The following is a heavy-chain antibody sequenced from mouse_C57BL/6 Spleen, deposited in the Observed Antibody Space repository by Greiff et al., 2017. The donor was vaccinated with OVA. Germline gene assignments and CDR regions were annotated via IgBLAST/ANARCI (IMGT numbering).Heavy chain of an antibody. V-gene: IGHV1-69*01. CDR2: IDPSDSYT. Sequence: VQLQESGAELVMPGASVKLSCKASGYTFTSYWMHWVKQRPGQGLEWIGEIDPSDSYTNYNQKFKGKSTLTVDKSSSTAYMQLSSLTSEDSAVYYCARNHWYFDVWGTGTTVTVSS. CDR1: GYTFTSYW. J-gene: IGHJ1*03. CDR3: ARNHWYFDV.